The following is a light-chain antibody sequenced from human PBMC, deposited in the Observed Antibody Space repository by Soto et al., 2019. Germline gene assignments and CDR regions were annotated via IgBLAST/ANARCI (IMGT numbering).Light chain of an antibody. V-gene: IGKV3-11*01. CDR2: DAS. CDR3: QQRGSWPLT. J-gene: IGKJ4*01. CDR1: QSVSSD. Sequence: EIVLTQSPATLSLSPGERATLSCRASQSVSSDLAWYQQKPGQAPRLLIYDASNRATGIPARFSGSGSGTEFTLTISSLEPEDFAVFYCQQRGSWPLTFGGGTKVEIK.